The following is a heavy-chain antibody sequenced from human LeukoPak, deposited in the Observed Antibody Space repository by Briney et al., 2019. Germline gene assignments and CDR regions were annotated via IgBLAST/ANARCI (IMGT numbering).Heavy chain of an antibody. CDR1: GFTFSSYA. J-gene: IGHJ4*02. V-gene: IGHV3-23*01. CDR3: ASWGEGALDN. Sequence: GGSLRLSCEASGFTFSSYAMSWVRQAPGKGLEWVSSISGSGGSAYYADSVKGRFTISRDNSKNTLYVQMTSLRVEDTGVYYCASWGEGALDNWGQGTLVTVSS. D-gene: IGHD1-26*01. CDR2: ISGSGGSA.